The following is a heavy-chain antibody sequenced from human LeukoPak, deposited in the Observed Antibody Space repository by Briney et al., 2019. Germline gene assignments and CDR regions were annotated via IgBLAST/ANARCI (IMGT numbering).Heavy chain of an antibody. Sequence: PSETLSLTCAVYGGSFSGYYWSWIRQPPGKGLEWIGEINHSGSTNYNPSLKSRVTISVDTSKNQFSLKLSSVTAADTAVYYCARGGLLLWFGESQESHNWFDPWGQGTLVTVSS. CDR1: GGSFSGYY. V-gene: IGHV4-34*01. J-gene: IGHJ5*02. CDR3: ARGGLLLWFGESQESHNWFDP. CDR2: INHSGST. D-gene: IGHD3-10*01.